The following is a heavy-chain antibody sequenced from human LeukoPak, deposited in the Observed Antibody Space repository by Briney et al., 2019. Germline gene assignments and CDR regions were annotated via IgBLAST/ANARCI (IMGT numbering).Heavy chain of an antibody. D-gene: IGHD3-10*02. J-gene: IGHJ6*04. V-gene: IGHV3-23*01. CDR1: GFTFSSSA. Sequence: GGSLRLSCAASGFTFSSSAMTWVRQAPGKGLEWVSAISDNGYDTFYADSVKGRFTISRDNAKNSLYLQMNSLRAEDTAVYYCAELGITMIGGAWGKGTTVTISS. CDR2: ISDNGYDT. CDR3: AELGITMIGGA.